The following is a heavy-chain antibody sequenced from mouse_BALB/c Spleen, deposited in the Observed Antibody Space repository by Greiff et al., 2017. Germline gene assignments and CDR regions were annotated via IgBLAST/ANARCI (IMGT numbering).Heavy chain of an antibody. D-gene: IGHD2-2*01. J-gene: IGHJ2*01. CDR2: ISSGSSTI. Sequence: EVQLVESGGGLVQPGGSRKLSCAASGFTFSSFGMHWVRQAPEKGLEWVAYISSGSSTIYYADTVKGRFTISRDNPKNTLFLQMTSLRSEDTAMYYCARSVVTTRYYFDYWGQGTTLTVSS. CDR1: GFTFSSFG. V-gene: IGHV5-17*02. CDR3: ARSVVTTRYYFDY.